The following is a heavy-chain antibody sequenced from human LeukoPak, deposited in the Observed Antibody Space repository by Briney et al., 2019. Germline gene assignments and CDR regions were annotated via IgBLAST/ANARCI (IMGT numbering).Heavy chain of an antibody. CDR3: ARGGSSGWSPFDY. CDR1: GGTFSSYA. J-gene: IGHJ4*02. CDR2: IIPILGIA. D-gene: IGHD6-19*01. V-gene: IGHV1-69*04. Sequence: AASVKVSCKASGGTFSSYAISWVRQAPGQGLEWMGRIIPILGIANYAQKFQGRVTITADKSTITAYMELSSLRSEDTAVYYCARGGSSGWSPFDYWGQGTLVTVSS.